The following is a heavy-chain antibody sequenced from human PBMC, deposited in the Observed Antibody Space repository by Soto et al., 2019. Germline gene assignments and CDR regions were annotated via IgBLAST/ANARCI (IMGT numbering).Heavy chain of an antibody. CDR3: ARDCPDRTRAAAHLFDP. D-gene: IGHD6-13*01. V-gene: IGHV3-33*01. CDR2: IWFDGSVK. CDR1: GFTFSDYG. Sequence: QVQLVASGGGVVQPGTSLRLSCAASGFTFSDYGMHWVRQAPGKGLEWVAVIWFDGSVKYHADSVKGRFTISRDNSKNTLYLQLDSLRVADTAVYFCARDCPDRTRAAAHLFDPWGQGALVTVSS. J-gene: IGHJ5*02.